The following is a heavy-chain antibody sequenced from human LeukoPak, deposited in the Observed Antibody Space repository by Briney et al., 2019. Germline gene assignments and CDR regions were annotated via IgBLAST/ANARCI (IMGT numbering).Heavy chain of an antibody. CDR1: GGSISSGDYY. J-gene: IGHJ3*02. V-gene: IGHV4-30-4*01. CDR2: IYYSGST. Sequence: SETLSLTCTVSGGSISSGDYYWSWIRQPPGKGLEWIGYIYYSGSTYYNPSLKSRVTISVDTSKNQFSLKLSPVTAADTAVYYCARELPTCAFDIWGQGTMVTVSS. CDR3: ARELPTCAFDI.